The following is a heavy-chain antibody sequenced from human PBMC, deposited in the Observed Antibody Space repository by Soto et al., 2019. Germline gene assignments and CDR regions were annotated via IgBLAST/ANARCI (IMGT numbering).Heavy chain of an antibody. J-gene: IGHJ5*02. Sequence: SETLSLTCTVSGGSISSGDYYWSWIRQPPGKGLEWIGYIYYSGSTYYNPSLKSRVTISVDTSKNQFSLKLSSVTAADTAVYYCVSSIGSVGYNWFDPWGQGSLVTVSS. CDR1: GGSISSGDYY. CDR2: IYYSGST. V-gene: IGHV4-30-4*01. D-gene: IGHD6-19*01. CDR3: VSSIGSVGYNWFDP.